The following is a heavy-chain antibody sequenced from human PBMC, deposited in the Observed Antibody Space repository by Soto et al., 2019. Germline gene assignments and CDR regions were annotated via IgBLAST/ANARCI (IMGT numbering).Heavy chain of an antibody. Sequence: LRLSCAASGFTFDVYGMHWVRQAPGKGLEWVSGISWNSGSIGYADSVKGRFTTSRDNAKSSLYLQMNSLRAEDTALYYCAKDYLTAGYSSGWYDHWGQGTLVTVSS. D-gene: IGHD6-19*01. CDR1: GFTFDVYG. V-gene: IGHV3-9*01. CDR3: AKDYLTAGYSSGWYDH. CDR2: ISWNSGSI. J-gene: IGHJ5*02.